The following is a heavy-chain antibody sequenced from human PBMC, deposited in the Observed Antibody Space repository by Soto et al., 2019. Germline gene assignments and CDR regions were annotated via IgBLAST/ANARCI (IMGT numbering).Heavy chain of an antibody. Sequence: GGSLRLSCAASGFTFSSYWMSWVRQAPGKGLKWVANIKQDGSEKYYVDSVKGRFTISRDNAKNSLYLQMNSLRAEDTAVYYCAREVATIPDDNWYFDLWGRGTLVTVSS. D-gene: IGHD5-12*01. J-gene: IGHJ2*01. V-gene: IGHV3-7*03. CDR1: GFTFSSYW. CDR2: IKQDGSEK. CDR3: AREVATIPDDNWYFDL.